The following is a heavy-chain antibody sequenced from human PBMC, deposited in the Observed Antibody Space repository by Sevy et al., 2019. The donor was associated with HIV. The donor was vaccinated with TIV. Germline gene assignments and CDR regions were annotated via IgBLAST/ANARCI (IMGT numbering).Heavy chain of an antibody. D-gene: IGHD4-17*01. V-gene: IGHV3-13*01. J-gene: IGHJ4*02. CDR2: IGTAGDT. CDR1: GFTFSSYD. Sequence: GGSLRLSCAASGFTFSSYDMHWVRQATGKGLEWVSAIGTAGDTYYPGSVKGRFTISRENAKNSLYLQMNSLGAGDTAVYYCARAFTYGDHGGGYFDYWGQGTLVTVSS. CDR3: ARAFTYGDHGGGYFDY.